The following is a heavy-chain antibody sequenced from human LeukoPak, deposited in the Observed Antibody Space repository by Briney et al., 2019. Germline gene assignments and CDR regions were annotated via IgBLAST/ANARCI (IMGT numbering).Heavy chain of an antibody. CDR2: ISWNSGSI. CDR3: AGHHQAYSRTY. J-gene: IGHJ4*02. D-gene: IGHD6-13*01. Sequence: GRSLRLSCAASGFTFDDYAMHWVRQAPGKGLEWVSGISWNSGSIGYADSVKGRFTISRDNAKNSLYLQMNSLRVDDTAVYYCAGHHQAYSRTYWGQGTLVTVSS. CDR1: GFTFDDYA. V-gene: IGHV3-9*01.